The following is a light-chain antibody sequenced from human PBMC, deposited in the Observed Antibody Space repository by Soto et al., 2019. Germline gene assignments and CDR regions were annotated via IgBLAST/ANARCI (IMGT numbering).Light chain of an antibody. CDR2: KES. Sequence: IQMTQSPSSLSASVGDRVTITCRASQSISSYLNWYQQKPGKAPNLLLYKESHLENGVPSRFSGSGSGTEFTLTLSSLQPGDFATYYCQHYNTYPWTFGQGTKV. J-gene: IGKJ1*01. V-gene: IGKV1-5*03. CDR1: QSISSY. CDR3: QHYNTYPWT.